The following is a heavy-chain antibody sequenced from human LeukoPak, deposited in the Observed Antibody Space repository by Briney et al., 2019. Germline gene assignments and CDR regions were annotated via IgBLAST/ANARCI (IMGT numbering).Heavy chain of an antibody. CDR1: GGSISSGGYS. J-gene: IGHJ6*02. Sequence: SQTLSLTCAVSGGSISSGGYSWSWIRQPPGKGLEWIGYIYHSGSTYYNPSLKSRVTISVDRSKNQFSLKLSSVTAADTAVYYRASATFRYCSGGSCYSPAYYGMDVWGQGTTVTVSS. CDR3: ASATFRYCSGGSCYSPAYYGMDV. V-gene: IGHV4-30-2*01. CDR2: IYHSGST. D-gene: IGHD2-15*01.